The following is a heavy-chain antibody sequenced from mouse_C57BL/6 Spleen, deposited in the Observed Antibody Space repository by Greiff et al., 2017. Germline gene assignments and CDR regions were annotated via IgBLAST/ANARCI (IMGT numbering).Heavy chain of an antibody. CDR1: GYTFTSYW. J-gene: IGHJ4*01. CDR3: AAAYYSNSYAMDY. D-gene: IGHD2-5*01. V-gene: IGHV1-7*01. CDR2: INPSSGYT. Sequence: VKLQESGAELAKPGASVKLSCKASGYTFTSYWMHWVKQRPGQGLEWIGYINPSSGYTKYNQKFKDKATLTADKSSSTAYMQLSSLTYEDSAVYYCAAAYYSNSYAMDYWGQGTSVTVSS.